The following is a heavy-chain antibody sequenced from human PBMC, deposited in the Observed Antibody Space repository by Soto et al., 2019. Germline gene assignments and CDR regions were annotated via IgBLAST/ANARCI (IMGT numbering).Heavy chain of an antibody. J-gene: IGHJ2*01. CDR3: ARDPFDYGDYRYFDL. V-gene: IGHV3-33*01. D-gene: IGHD4-17*01. CDR2: IWYDGSNK. Sequence: QVQLVESGGGVVQPGRSLRLSCAASGFTFSSYGMHWVRQAPGKGLEWVAVIWYDGSNKYYADSVKGRFTISRDKSKNTLYLQMSSLSAEDTAVYYCARDPFDYGDYRYFDLWGRGTLVTVSS. CDR1: GFTFSSYG.